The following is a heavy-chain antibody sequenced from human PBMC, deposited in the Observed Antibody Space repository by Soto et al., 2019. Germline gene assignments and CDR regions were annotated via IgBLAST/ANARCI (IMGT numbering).Heavy chain of an antibody. D-gene: IGHD1-26*01. CDR1: GGSITGFY. V-gene: IGHV4-59*01. CDR2: SYFTGAT. Sequence: QVQLQESRPGLVKPSDTLSLTCSVSGGSITGFYWRWIRQSPGKGLEWIGCSYFTGATSYNPSLKSRVSISVDTSKNQFFLNLRSVTAADTAVYYCARERTPRSGFDYWGQGALVTVAP. CDR3: ARERTPRSGFDY. J-gene: IGHJ4*02.